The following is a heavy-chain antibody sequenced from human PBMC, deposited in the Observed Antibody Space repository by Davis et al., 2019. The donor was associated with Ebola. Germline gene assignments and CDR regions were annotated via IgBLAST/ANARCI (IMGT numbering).Heavy chain of an antibody. D-gene: IGHD2-8*01. J-gene: IGHJ4*02. V-gene: IGHV4-39*01. Sequence: GSLRLSCTVSGGSISSSSYYWGWIRQPPGKGLEWIGSIYYSGSTYYNPSLKSRVTITVATSKNQFSLKLSSVTAADTAVYYCARLVTNLDYWGQGTLVTVSS. CDR2: IYYSGST. CDR1: GGSISSSSYY. CDR3: ARLVTNLDY.